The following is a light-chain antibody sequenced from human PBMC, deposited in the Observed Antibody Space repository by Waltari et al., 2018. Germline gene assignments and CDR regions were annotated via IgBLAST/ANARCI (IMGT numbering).Light chain of an antibody. CDR1: QSLLHSNGYNI. J-gene: IGKJ4*01. V-gene: IGKV2-28*01. CDR2: FAS. Sequence: VMTQSPLSLPVTPGKPASISCRSSQSLLHSNGYNILDWYLQRPGQSPQLLIYFASYRASGVPDRFSASGSGTDFTLKITRVEAEDVGVYYCMQSLQTPLTFGGGTKVEI. CDR3: MQSLQTPLT.